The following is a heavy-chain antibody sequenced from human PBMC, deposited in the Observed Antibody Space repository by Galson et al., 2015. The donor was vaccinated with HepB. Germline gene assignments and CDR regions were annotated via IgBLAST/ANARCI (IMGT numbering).Heavy chain of an antibody. V-gene: IGHV1-69*13. D-gene: IGHD3-22*01. J-gene: IGHJ4*02. Sequence: SVKVSRKASGGTFSSYAISWVRQAPGQGLEWMGGIIPIFGTANYAQKFQGRVTITADESTSTAYMELSSLRSEDTAVYYCAVDYYDSSGYPHWGQGTLVTVSS. CDR1: GGTFSSYA. CDR2: IIPIFGTA. CDR3: AVDYYDSSGYPH.